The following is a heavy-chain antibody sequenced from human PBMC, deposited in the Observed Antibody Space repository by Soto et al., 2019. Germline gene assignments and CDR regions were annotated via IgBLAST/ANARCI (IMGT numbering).Heavy chain of an antibody. CDR1: GGTFSSYA. V-gene: IGHV1-69*13. CDR3: ARARQRTATPHNFDY. D-gene: IGHD4-4*01. CDR2: IIPIFGTA. Sequence: SVKVSCKASGGTFSSYAISWVRQAPGQGLEWMGGIIPIFGTANYAQKFQGRVTITADESTSTAYMELSSLRSEDTAVYYCARARQRTATPHNFDYWGQGTLVTVSS. J-gene: IGHJ4*02.